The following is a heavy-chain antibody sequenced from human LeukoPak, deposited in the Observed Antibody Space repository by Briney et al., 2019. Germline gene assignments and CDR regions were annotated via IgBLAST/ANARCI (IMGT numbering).Heavy chain of an antibody. CDR2: IYSGGST. CDR3: AREAAADPNYFDY. V-gene: IGHV3-66*01. CDR1: GFTVSSDY. D-gene: IGHD6-13*01. Sequence: GGSLRLSCAASGFTVSSDYMTWVRQAPGKGLEWVSVIYSGGSTNYADSVKGRFTISRDNSKNTLYLQMNSLRVEDTAVYYCAREAAADPNYFDYWGQGTLVTVSS. J-gene: IGHJ4*02.